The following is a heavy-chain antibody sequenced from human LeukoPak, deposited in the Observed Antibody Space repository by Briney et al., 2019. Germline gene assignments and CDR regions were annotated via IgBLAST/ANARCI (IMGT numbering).Heavy chain of an antibody. CDR3: ARTKTYYDYVWGSYRHYLFDY. Sequence: PGGSLRLSCAASGFTFSSYWMSWVRQAPGRGLEWVANIKQDGSEKYYVDSVKGRFTISRDNAKNSLYLQMNSLRAEDTAVYYCARTKTYYDYVWGSYRHYLFDYWGQGTLVTVSS. CDR1: GFTFSSYW. D-gene: IGHD3-16*02. V-gene: IGHV3-7*01. CDR2: IKQDGSEK. J-gene: IGHJ4*02.